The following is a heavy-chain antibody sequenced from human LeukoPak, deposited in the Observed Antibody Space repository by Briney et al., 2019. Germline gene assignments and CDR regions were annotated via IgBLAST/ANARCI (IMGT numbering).Heavy chain of an antibody. J-gene: IGHJ2*01. CDR3: AKLRWEVTHYWYFDL. V-gene: IGHV3-74*01. Sequence: GGSLRLSCVVSGFTFSNYWMHWVRQAPGKGLVWVSRINSDGSSTNYADSVKGRLTISRDNAKNTLYLQMNSLRAEDTAVYYCAKLRWEVTHYWYFDLWGRGTLVTVSS. CDR1: GFTFSNYW. D-gene: IGHD4-23*01. CDR2: INSDGSST.